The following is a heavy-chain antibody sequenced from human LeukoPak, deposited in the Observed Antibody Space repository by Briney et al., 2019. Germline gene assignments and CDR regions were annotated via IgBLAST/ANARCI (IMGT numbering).Heavy chain of an antibody. Sequence: GGSLRLSCAASGFTFSSYAMSWVRQAPGKGLEWVSAISGSGGSTYYADSVRGRFTISRDNAKNTLYLQMDSLRAEDTAVYYCAKDSRDWTYFDFWGQGTLVTVSS. J-gene: IGHJ4*02. V-gene: IGHV3-23*01. D-gene: IGHD3/OR15-3a*01. CDR3: AKDSRDWTYFDF. CDR1: GFTFSSYA. CDR2: ISGSGGST.